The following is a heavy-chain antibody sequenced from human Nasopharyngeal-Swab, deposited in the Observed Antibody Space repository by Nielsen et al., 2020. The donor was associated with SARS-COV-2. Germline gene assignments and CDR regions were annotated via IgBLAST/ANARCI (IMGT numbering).Heavy chain of an antibody. CDR3: ARAYYFDS. CDR2: ISSTGTTM. Sequence: GGSLRLSCAASGFSFSDYYISWIRQAPGKGLEWVSYISSTGTTMYYADSVKGRFTISRDNAKNSLFLEMNSLRAEDTAVYYCARAYYFDSWGQGTLVTVSS. V-gene: IGHV3-11*04. CDR1: GFSFSDYY. J-gene: IGHJ4*02.